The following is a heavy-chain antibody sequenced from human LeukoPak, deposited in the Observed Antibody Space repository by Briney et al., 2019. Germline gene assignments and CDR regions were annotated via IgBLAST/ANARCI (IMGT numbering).Heavy chain of an antibody. CDR3: AKDMGDSSGSPGDY. D-gene: IGHD6-19*01. CDR2: ISGDGGST. J-gene: IGHJ4*02. V-gene: IGHV3-43*02. Sequence: PGGSLRLPCAASGFTFDDYAMHWVRQAPGKGLEWVSLISGDGGSTYYADSVKGRFTISRDNSKNSLYLQMNSLRTEDTALYYCAKDMGDSSGSPGDYWGQGTLVTVSS. CDR1: GFTFDDYA.